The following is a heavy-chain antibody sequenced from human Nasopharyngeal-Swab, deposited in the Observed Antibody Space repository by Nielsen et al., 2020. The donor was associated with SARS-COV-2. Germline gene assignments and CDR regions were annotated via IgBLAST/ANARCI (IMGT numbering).Heavy chain of an antibody. CDR3: AKALNYYDSSGYSLGH. J-gene: IGHJ4*02. CDR1: GFTFSSYA. V-gene: IGHV3-23*01. Sequence: GESLKISCAASGFTFSSYAMSWVRQAPGKGLGWGSAISGSGGSTYYADSVKGRFTISRDNSKNTLYLQMNSLRAEDTAVYYCAKALNYYDSSGYSLGHWGQGTLVTVSS. D-gene: IGHD3-22*01. CDR2: ISGSGGST.